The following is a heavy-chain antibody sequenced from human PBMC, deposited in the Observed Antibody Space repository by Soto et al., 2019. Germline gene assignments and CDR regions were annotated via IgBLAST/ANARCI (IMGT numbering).Heavy chain of an antibody. CDR2: IIPIFGTA. CDR3: ARGAGAYCGGDCYPVGFDY. D-gene: IGHD2-21*02. Sequence: QVQLVQSGAEVKKPGSSVKVSCKASGGTFSSYAISWVRQAPGQGLEWMGGIIPIFGTANYAQKFQGRVTITADESTITAYMELSSLRSEDTAVYYCARGAGAYCGGDCYPVGFDYWGQGTLVTVSS. J-gene: IGHJ4*02. CDR1: GGTFSSYA. V-gene: IGHV1-69*01.